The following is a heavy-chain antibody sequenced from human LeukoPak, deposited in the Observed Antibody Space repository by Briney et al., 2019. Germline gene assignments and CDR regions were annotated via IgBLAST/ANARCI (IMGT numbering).Heavy chain of an antibody. V-gene: IGHV3-64*01. J-gene: IGHJ4*02. CDR1: GFTFSSYA. CDR2: ISSNGGST. CDR3: ARVGRSGGY. Sequence: PGGSLRLSFAASGFTFSSYAMHWVRQAPGKGLEYVSAISSNGGSTYYANSVKGRFTISRDNSKNTLYLQMGSLRAEDMAVYYCARVGRSGGYWGQGTLVTVSS. D-gene: IGHD3-3*01.